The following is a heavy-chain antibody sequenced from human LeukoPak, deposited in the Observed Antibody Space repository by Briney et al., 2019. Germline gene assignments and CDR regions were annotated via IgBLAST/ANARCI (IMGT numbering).Heavy chain of an antibody. CDR3: AKEHRWEWSGPDAFDV. Sequence: SQTLSLTCTVSGDSISSGSYYWSWIRQPAGKGLEWIGRIYGSGRTNYNLSLKSRVTISVDTSKNQFSLRLSSVTAADTAVYYCAKEHRWEWSGPDAFDVWGQGTMVTVSS. D-gene: IGHD3-3*01. J-gene: IGHJ3*01. CDR2: IYGSGRT. V-gene: IGHV4-61*02. CDR1: GDSISSGSYY.